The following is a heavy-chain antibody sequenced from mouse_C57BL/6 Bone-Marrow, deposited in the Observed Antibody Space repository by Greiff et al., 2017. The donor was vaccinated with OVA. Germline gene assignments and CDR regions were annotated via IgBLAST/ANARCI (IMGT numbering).Heavy chain of an antibody. CDR2: IDPSDSYT. Sequence: QVQLKQPGAELVRPGTSVKLSCKASGYTFTSYWMHWVKQRPGQGLEWIGVIDPSDSYTNYNQKVKGKATLTVDTSSSTAYMQLSSLTAEDSAVYYCAIRDYGPFAYWGQGTLVTVSA. CDR3: AIRDYGPFAY. V-gene: IGHV1-59*01. CDR1: GYTFTSYW. J-gene: IGHJ3*01. D-gene: IGHD2-4*01.